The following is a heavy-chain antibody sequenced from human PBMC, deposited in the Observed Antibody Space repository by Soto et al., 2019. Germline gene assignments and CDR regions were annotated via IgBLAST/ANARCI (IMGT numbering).Heavy chain of an antibody. D-gene: IGHD2-8*01. J-gene: IGHJ5*02. V-gene: IGHV1-3*01. CDR1: GYTFTSYA. CDR2: INAGNGNT. CDR3: ARGLMVYAMGWFDP. Sequence: QVPLVQSGAEVKKPGASVKVSCKASGYTFTSYAMHWVRQAPGQRLEWMGWINAGNGNTKYSQKFQGRVTITRDTSASTAYMELSSLRSEDTAVYYCARGLMVYAMGWFDPWGQGTLVTVSS.